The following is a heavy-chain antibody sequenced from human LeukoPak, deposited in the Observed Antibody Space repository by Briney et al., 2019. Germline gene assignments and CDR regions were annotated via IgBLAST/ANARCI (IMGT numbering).Heavy chain of an antibody. V-gene: IGHV1-46*01. J-gene: IGHJ6*04. Sequence: ASVKVSCKASGYTFTSYYMHWVRQAPGQGLEWMGIINPSGGSTSYAQKFQGRVTMTRDTSTSTVYMELSSLRSEDTAVYYCARADSSGGNYYYYGMDVWGKGTTVTASS. CDR1: GYTFTSYY. CDR2: INPSGGST. CDR3: ARADSSGGNYYYYGMDV. D-gene: IGHD6-19*01.